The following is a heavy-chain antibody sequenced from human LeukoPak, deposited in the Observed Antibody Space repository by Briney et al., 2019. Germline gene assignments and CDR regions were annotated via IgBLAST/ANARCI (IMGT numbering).Heavy chain of an antibody. CDR3: ARGGDYSNYVPFDY. J-gene: IGHJ4*02. Sequence: GGSLRLSCAASGFTFSSYAMHWVRQAPGKGLEWVAVISYDGSNKYYADSVKGRFTISRDNSKNTLYLQMNGLRAEDTAVYYCARGGDYSNYVPFDYWGQGTLVTVSS. CDR2: ISYDGSNK. V-gene: IGHV3-30-3*01. D-gene: IGHD4-11*01. CDR1: GFTFSSYA.